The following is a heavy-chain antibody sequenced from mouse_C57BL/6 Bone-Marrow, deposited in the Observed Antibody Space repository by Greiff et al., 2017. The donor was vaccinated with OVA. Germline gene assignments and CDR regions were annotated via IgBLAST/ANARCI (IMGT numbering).Heavy chain of an antibody. D-gene: IGHD2-5*01. CDR2: IDPSDSYT. CDR3: ARVYYSKVYYFDY. CDR1: GYTFTSYW. Sequence: QVQLQQPGAELVKPGASVKLSCKASGYTFTSYWMQWVKQRPGQGLEWIGEIDPSDSYTNYNQKFKGKATLTVDTSSTTAYLHLSSLTSEDSAVYYCARVYYSKVYYFDYWGQGTTLTVSS. V-gene: IGHV1-50*01. J-gene: IGHJ2*01.